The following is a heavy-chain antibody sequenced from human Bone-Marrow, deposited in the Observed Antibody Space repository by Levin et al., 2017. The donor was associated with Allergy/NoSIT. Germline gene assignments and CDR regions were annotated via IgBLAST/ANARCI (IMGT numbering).Heavy chain of an antibody. Sequence: KISCKASGGTFSSYAISWVRQAPGQGLEWMGGIIPIFGTANYAQKFQGRVTITADESTSTAYMELSSLRSEDTAVYYCARDCSGGSCYSSSYYYYGMDVWGQGTTVTVSS. CDR3: ARDCSGGSCYSSSYYYYGMDV. J-gene: IGHJ6*02. D-gene: IGHD2-15*01. V-gene: IGHV1-69*01. CDR2: IIPIFGTA. CDR1: GGTFSSYA.